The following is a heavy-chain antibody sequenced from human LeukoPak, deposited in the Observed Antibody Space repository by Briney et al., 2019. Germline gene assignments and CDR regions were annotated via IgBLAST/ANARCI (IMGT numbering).Heavy chain of an antibody. D-gene: IGHD3-16*01. CDR2: IHYSGGST. J-gene: IGHJ4*02. CDR1: GFTFSNYA. CDR3: ARDLFDDYSLDY. Sequence: SGGSLRLSCAASGFTFSNYAMSWVRQAPGKGLEWVSSIHYSGGSTYYGDSVKGRFSISRDNSKNTLYLQMNSLRAEDTAVYYCARDLFDDYSLDYWGQGTLVTVSS. V-gene: IGHV3-23*01.